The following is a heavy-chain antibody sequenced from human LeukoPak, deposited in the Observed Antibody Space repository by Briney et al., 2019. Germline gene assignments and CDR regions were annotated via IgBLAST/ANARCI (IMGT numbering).Heavy chain of an antibody. Sequence: SVKVSCKASGGTFSSYAISWVRQAPGQGLEWMGGIIPIFGTANYAQKFQGRVTITADKSTSTAYMELSSLRSEDTAVYYCARKVPNDSSGYYYRGQFDPWGRGTLVTVSS. CDR1: GGTFSSYA. V-gene: IGHV1-69*06. D-gene: IGHD3-22*01. CDR2: IIPIFGTA. J-gene: IGHJ5*02. CDR3: ARKVPNDSSGYYYRGQFDP.